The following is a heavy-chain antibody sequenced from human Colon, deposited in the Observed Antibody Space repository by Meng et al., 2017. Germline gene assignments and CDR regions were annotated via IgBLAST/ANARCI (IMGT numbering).Heavy chain of an antibody. CDR2: ITSSSNYI. J-gene: IGHJ4*02. V-gene: IGHV3-21*06. D-gene: IGHD1-1*01. CDR1: DFTFSLYA. CDR3: VRVGTARPFDY. Sequence: EVQLVESGGGLAKSGESLRVSCEASDFTFSLYAINWVRQAPGEGLEWVASITSSSNYIHYSDSVKGRFTVSKDNARNSSYLQMNSLRADDTAIYYCVRVGTARPFDYWGQGTLVTVSS.